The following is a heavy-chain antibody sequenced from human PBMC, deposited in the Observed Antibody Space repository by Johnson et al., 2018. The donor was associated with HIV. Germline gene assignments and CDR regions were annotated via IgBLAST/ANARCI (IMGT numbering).Heavy chain of an antibody. Sequence: VQLVESGGDVVQPGTSLRLSCEASGLILSGYGLHWVRQAPGKGLEWVALIRDDGTNKYYAYSVKGRFTISRDNSKNTLYLQMNSLRAEDTAVYYCASWNIAARPVGAFDIWGQGTMVTVSS. D-gene: IGHD6-6*01. CDR2: IRDDGTNK. V-gene: IGHV3-33*01. CDR3: ASWNIAARPVGAFDI. J-gene: IGHJ3*02. CDR1: GLILSGYG.